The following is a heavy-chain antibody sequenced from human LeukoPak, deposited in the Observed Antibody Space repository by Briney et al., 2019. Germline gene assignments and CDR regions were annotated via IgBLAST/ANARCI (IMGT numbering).Heavy chain of an antibody. CDR2: IYYSGST. CDR3: ARDLIDYYYGMDV. D-gene: IGHD3-22*01. Sequence: SETLSLTCTVSGGSISSYYWSWIRQPPGKGLEWIGYIYYSGSTNYNPSLKSRVTISVDTSKNQFSLKLSSVTAADTAVYYCARDLIDYYYGMDVWGQGNTVTVSS. CDR1: GGSISSYY. V-gene: IGHV4-59*01. J-gene: IGHJ6*02.